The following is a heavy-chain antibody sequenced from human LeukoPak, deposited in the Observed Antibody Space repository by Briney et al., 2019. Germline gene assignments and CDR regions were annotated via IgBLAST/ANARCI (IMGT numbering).Heavy chain of an antibody. D-gene: IGHD4-17*01. Sequence: PGRSLRLSCVASGFMFDDYAIHWVRQAPGKGLEWVSGVGWHGGSIGYADSVKGRFTVSRDNAKRSLYLQMNSLRAEDTALYYCTKDKSARNSYGDAFDIWGQGTVVTVSS. V-gene: IGHV3-9*01. CDR1: GFMFDDYA. J-gene: IGHJ3*02. CDR2: VGWHGGSI. CDR3: TKDKSARNSYGDAFDI.